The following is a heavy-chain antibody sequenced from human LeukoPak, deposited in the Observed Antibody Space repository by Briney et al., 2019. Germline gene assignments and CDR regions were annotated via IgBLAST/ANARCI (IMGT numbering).Heavy chain of an antibody. V-gene: IGHV3-30*18. CDR1: GFTLRHYG. Sequence: PGGSLRLSCVASGFTLRHYGMHWVRQAPGKELEWMAFISHDGSNTYSLDSVRGRFTISRDNSKNTLFLQMNSLSAEDTAVYYCVKDKGYDYADGFDFWGQGTLVTVSP. D-gene: IGHD3-10*01. CDR3: VKDKGYDYADGFDF. J-gene: IGHJ4*02. CDR2: ISHDGSNT.